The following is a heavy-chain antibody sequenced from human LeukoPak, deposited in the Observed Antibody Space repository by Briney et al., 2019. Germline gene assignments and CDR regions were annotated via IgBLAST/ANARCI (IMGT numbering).Heavy chain of an antibody. D-gene: IGHD3-10*01. Sequence: ASVRVSCKASGYTFTSYGISWVRQAPGQGLEWMGWISAYNGNTNYAQKLQGRVTMTTDTSTSTAYMELRSLRSDDTAVYYCARTTRQSITMVRGVISWFDPWGQGTLVTVSS. CDR3: ARTTRQSITMVRGVISWFDP. V-gene: IGHV1-18*01. CDR2: ISAYNGNT. CDR1: GYTFTSYG. J-gene: IGHJ5*02.